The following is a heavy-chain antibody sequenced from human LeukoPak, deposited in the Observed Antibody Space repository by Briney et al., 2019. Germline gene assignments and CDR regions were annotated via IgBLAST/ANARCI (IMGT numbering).Heavy chain of an antibody. Sequence: SETLSLTCTASGGSISGDHWNWIRQPPGKGLEWIGYIYYSGNTNYNPSLKSRVTISVDTSKNQFSLKLNSVTAADTAVYYCARRNDFGIWGQGTMVTVSS. V-gene: IGHV4-59*08. J-gene: IGHJ3*02. CDR2: IYYSGNT. CDR1: GGSISGDH. CDR3: ARRNDFGI.